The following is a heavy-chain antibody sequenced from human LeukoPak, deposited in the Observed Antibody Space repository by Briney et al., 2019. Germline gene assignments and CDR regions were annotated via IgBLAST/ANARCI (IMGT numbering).Heavy chain of an antibody. CDR3: ARARLNYYYYGMDV. Sequence: ASVKVSCKASGYIFNDHGITWVRQAPGQGLEWMGIINPSGGSTSYAQKFQGRVTMTRDTSTSTVYMELSSLRSEDTAVYYCARARLNYYYYGMDVWGQGTTVTVSS. V-gene: IGHV1-46*02. J-gene: IGHJ6*02. CDR2: INPSGGST. CDR1: GYIFNDHG. D-gene: IGHD6-19*01.